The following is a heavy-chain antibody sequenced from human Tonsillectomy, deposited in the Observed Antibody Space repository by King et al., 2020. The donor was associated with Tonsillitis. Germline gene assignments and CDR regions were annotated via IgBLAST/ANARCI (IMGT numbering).Heavy chain of an antibody. Sequence: QEQLVESGAEVKKPGASVKVSCKASGYTFTSYYMHWVRQAPGQGLEWMGIINPSGGTTTYAQKFQGRVTMTRDTSTSTVYMELSSLGSEDTTVYYCARGGVGATLYFFDYWGQGTLVTVSS. CDR2: INPSGGTT. J-gene: IGHJ4*02. V-gene: IGHV1-46*01. CDR3: ARGGVGATLYFFDY. CDR1: GYTFTSYY. D-gene: IGHD1-26*01.